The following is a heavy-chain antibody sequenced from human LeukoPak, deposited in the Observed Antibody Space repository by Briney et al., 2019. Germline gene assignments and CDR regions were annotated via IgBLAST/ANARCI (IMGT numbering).Heavy chain of an antibody. V-gene: IGHV3-7*01. CDR2: IKYDGSEK. D-gene: IGHD5-12*01. Sequence: SGGSLRLSCVGSGFTFGTYWMTWVRQAPGRGLEWVANIKYDGSEKYYVDSVKGRFIISRDNAKNSVYLQMNSLRVDDTAVYYCARGVGLSGYDLNDYWGQGTLVTVSS. J-gene: IGHJ4*02. CDR1: GFTFGTYW. CDR3: ARGVGLSGYDLNDY.